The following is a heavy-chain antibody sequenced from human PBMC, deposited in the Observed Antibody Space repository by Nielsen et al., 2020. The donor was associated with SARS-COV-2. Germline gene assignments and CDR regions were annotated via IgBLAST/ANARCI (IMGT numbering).Heavy chain of an antibody. J-gene: IGHJ4*02. CDR2: IIPIFGTA. Sequence: SVKVSCKASGGTFSSYAISWVRQAPGQGLEWMGGIIPIFGTANYAQKFQGRVTITADESTSTAYMELSSLRSEDTAVYYCARDSAYGDYEYYFDYWGQGTLLTVSS. CDR3: ARDSAYGDYEYYFDY. D-gene: IGHD4-17*01. V-gene: IGHV1-69*13. CDR1: GGTFSSYA.